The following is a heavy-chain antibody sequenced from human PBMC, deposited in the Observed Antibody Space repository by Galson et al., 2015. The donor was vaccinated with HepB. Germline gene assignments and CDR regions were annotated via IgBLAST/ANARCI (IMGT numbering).Heavy chain of an antibody. CDR1: GFTFSDYY. CDR2: ISSSLVTI. Sequence: SLRLSCAASGFTFSDYYMTWIRQSPGTGLEWVSYISSSLVTIYYADSVKGRFTISRDNAKNSLYLQMNSLRAEDTAIYYCARAGTSASIINYQYQMDVWGKGTTVTVSS. CDR3: ARAGTSASIINYQYQMDV. J-gene: IGHJ6*04. V-gene: IGHV3-11*01. D-gene: IGHD2-2*01.